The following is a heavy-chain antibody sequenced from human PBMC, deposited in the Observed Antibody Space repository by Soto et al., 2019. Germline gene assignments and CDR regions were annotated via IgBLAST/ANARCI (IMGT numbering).Heavy chain of an antibody. J-gene: IGHJ6*03. D-gene: IGHD6-13*01. CDR2: IRSKANSYAT. CDR1: GFTFSGSA. CDR3: TRPGYSSSWLVDYYYYYMDV. Sequence: GGSLRLSCAASGFTFSGSAMHWVRQASGKGLEWVGRIRSKANSYATAYAASVKGRFTISRDDSKNTAYLQMNSLKTEDTAVYYCTRPGYSSSWLVDYYYYYMDVWGKGTTVTVSS. V-gene: IGHV3-73*01.